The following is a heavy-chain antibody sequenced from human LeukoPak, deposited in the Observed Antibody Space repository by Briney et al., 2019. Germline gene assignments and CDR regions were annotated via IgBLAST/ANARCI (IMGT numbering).Heavy chain of an antibody. CDR3: ARGTSYCSSTSCSPSLGFDY. V-gene: IGHV1-8*03. CDR2: MNPNSGNT. J-gene: IGHJ4*02. Sequence: ASVKVSCKASGYTFTSYDINWVRQATGQGLEWMGWMNPNSGNTGYAQKFQGRVTITRNTSISTAHMELSSLRSEDTAVYYCARGTSYCSSTSCSPSLGFDYWGQGTLVTVSS. CDR1: GYTFTSYD. D-gene: IGHD2-2*01.